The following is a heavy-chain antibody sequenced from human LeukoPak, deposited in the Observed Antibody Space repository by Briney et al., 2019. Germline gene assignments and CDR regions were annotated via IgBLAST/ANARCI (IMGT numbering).Heavy chain of an antibody. V-gene: IGHV1-18*01. D-gene: IGHD5-18*01. CDR2: ISGYNGNT. J-gene: IGHJ6*02. CDR3: ARVWGSMVTGALYNSYGMDV. Sequence: ASVKVSCKASGYTFTSCGINWVRQAPGQGLEWMGWISGYNGNTNYAQNLQGRVTMTTGTSTSTAYMELRSLRSDDTAVYYCARVWGSMVTGALYNSYGMDVWGQGTTVTVS. CDR1: GYTFTSCG.